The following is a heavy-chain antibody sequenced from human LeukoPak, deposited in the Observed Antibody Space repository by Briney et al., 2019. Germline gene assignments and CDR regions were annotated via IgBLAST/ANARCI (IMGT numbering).Heavy chain of an antibody. CDR1: GFTFSSYG. D-gene: IGHD3-22*01. CDR3: ATLAPGYYHDY. CDR2: ISSSSSYI. J-gene: IGHJ4*02. Sequence: GRSLRLSCAASGFTFSSYGMHWVRQAPGKGLEWVSSISSSSSYIYYADSVKGRFTISRDNAKNSLYLQMNSLRAEDTAVYYCATLAPGYYHDYWGQGTLVTVSS. V-gene: IGHV3-21*01.